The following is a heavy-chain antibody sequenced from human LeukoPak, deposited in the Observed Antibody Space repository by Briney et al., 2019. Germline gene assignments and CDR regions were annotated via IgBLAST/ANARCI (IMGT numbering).Heavy chain of an antibody. J-gene: IGHJ5*02. D-gene: IGHD3-10*01. V-gene: IGHV4-39*01. CDR3: ARHNRGKGKLLRSHWFDP. Sequence: SETLSLTCTVSGGSISSSSYYWSWIRQPPGKGLEWIGEINHSGSTNYNPSLKSRVTISVDTSKNQFSLKLSSVTAADTAVYYCARHNRGKGKLLRSHWFDPWGQGTLVTVSS. CDR1: GGSISSSSYY. CDR2: INHSGST.